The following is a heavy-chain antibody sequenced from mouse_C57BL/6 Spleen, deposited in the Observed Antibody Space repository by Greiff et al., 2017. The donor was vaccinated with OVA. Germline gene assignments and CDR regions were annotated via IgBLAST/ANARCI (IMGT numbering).Heavy chain of an antibody. CDR1: GFTFSDYG. D-gene: IGHD2-4*01. J-gene: IGHJ4*01. Sequence: EVMLVESGGGLVKPGGSLKLSCAASGFTFSDYGMHWVRQAPEKGLEWVAYISSGSSTIYYADTVKGRFTISRDNAKYTLFLQMTSLRSEDTAMYYCARRMITTSYYYAMDYWGQGTSVTVSS. CDR2: ISSGSSTI. CDR3: ARRMITTSYYYAMDY. V-gene: IGHV5-17*01.